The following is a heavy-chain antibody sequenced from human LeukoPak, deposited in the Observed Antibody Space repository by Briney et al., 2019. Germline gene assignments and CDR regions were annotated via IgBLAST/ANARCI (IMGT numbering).Heavy chain of an antibody. CDR2: INPSGGST. V-gene: IGHV1-46*01. Sequence: ASVKVSCKASGYTFTSYYMHWVRQAPGQGLEWMGIINPSGGSTSYAQKFQGRVTMTRDTPTSTVYMELSSLRSEDTAVYYCARDTYYYDSSGSLFDYWGQGTLVTVSS. D-gene: IGHD3-22*01. CDR1: GYTFTSYY. J-gene: IGHJ4*02. CDR3: ARDTYYYDSSGSLFDY.